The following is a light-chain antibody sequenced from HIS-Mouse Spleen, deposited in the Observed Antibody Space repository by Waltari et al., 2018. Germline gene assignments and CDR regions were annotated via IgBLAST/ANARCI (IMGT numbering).Light chain of an antibody. CDR2: EDS. J-gene: IGLJ2*01. CDR1: SLRSYY. Sequence: SSELTQDPAVSVALGQTVRITCQGDSLRSYYASWYQQKPGQAPVLVIYEDSKRPSGIPERFSGSSSGTMATLTISGAQVEDEADYYCYSTDSSGNHMVFGGGTKLTVL. V-gene: IGLV3-19*01. CDR3: YSTDSSGNHMV.